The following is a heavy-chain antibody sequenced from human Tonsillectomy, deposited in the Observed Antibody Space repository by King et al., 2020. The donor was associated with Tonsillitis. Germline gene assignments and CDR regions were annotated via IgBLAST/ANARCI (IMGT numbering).Heavy chain of an antibody. J-gene: IGHJ4*02. V-gene: IGHV4-39*07. CDR3: AGSGSYGY. CDR1: GGSISSSPYY. Sequence: MQLQESGPGLVKPSETLSLTCTVSGGSISSSPYYWGWIRQPPGKGLEWIGSMYYSGSTYYNPSLKSRVTISVDKSKNQFSLKLNSVTAADTAVYYCAGSGSYGYWGQGPLVTVSS. CDR2: MYYSGST. D-gene: IGHD1-26*01.